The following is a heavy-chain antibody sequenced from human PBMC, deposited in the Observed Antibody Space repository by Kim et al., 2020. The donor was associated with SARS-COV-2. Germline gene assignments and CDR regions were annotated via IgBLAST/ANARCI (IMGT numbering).Heavy chain of an antibody. CDR3: AKVGNYDFWSGYTLGVW. D-gene: IGHD3-3*01. CDR2: ISGSGGST. V-gene: IGHV3-23*01. J-gene: IGHJ4*02. CDR1: GFTFSSYA. Sequence: GGSLRLSCAASGFTFSSYAMSWVRQAPGKGLEWVSAISGSGGSTYYADSVKGRFTISRDNSKNTLYLQMNSLRAEDTAVYYCAKVGNYDFWSGYTLGVWWGQGTLVTVSS.